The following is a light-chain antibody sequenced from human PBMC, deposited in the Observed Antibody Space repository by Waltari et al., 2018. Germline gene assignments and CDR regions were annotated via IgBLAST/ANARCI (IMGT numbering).Light chain of an antibody. CDR2: KAN. CDR1: FGSLSTTSY. V-gene: IGLV8-61*01. J-gene: IGLJ3*02. Sequence: QTVVTQEPSLSVSPGGTVTLTCALSFGSLSTTSYASWYQQTPGQAPRTLVYKANARSSGVPDRFSGSILGNTAALTITGAQADDESDYYCALYMGSGIWVFGGGTRLTVL. CDR3: ALYMGSGIWV.